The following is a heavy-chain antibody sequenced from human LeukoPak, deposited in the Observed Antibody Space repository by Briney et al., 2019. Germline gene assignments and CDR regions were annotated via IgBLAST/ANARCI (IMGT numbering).Heavy chain of an antibody. V-gene: IGHV4-59*01. Sequence: TSETLSLTCTVSGGSISSYYWSWIRQPPGKGLEWIGYIYYSGSTNYNPSLKSRVTISVDTSKNQFSLKLSSVTAADTAVYYCARDSSYSSSWGDWYFDLWGRGTLVTVSS. CDR3: ARDSSYSSSWGDWYFDL. CDR2: IYYSGST. D-gene: IGHD6-13*01. CDR1: GGSISSYY. J-gene: IGHJ2*01.